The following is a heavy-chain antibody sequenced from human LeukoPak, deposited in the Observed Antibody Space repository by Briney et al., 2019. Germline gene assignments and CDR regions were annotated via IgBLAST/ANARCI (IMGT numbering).Heavy chain of an antibody. CDR3: ARETYFSGDTGYWYFDL. CDR1: GGSISSYY. J-gene: IGHJ2*01. D-gene: IGHD2-8*02. CDR2: IYTSGST. Sequence: SGTLSLTCTVSGGSISSYYWSWIRQPPGKGLEWIGRIYTSGSTNYNPSLKSRVTMSVDTSKNQFSLKLSSVTAADTAVYYCARETYFSGDTGYWYFDLWGRGTLVTVSS. V-gene: IGHV4-4*07.